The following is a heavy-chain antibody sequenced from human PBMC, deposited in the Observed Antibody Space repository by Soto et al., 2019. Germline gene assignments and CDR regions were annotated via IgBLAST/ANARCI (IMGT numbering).Heavy chain of an antibody. CDR2: IRSKANNYAT. CDR3: TRHVYSDYDTLFDQ. J-gene: IGHJ4*02. V-gene: IGHV3-73*02. CDR1: GFTFSGSA. Sequence: EVQLVESGGGLVQPGGSLKLSCAASGFTFSGSAMHWVRQASGKGLEWVGHIRSKANNYATVYAASVHGRFTISRDDSQNTAYLQMDSLKTEDTAVYYCTRHVYSDYDTLFDQWGQGTLVTVSS. D-gene: IGHD5-12*01.